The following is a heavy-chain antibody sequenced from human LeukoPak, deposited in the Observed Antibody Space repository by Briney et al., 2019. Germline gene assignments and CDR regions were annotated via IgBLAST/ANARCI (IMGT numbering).Heavy chain of an antibody. CDR2: ISYDGSNK. V-gene: IGHV3-30-3*01. CDR1: GFTFSSYA. Sequence: GGSLRLSCAASGFTFSSYAMHWVRQAPGKGLEWVAVISYDGSNKYYADSVKGRFTISRDNSKNTVYLQIHSLRAEDTAVYYCARYSGGESGFDYWGQGTLVTVSS. D-gene: IGHD4-23*01. CDR3: ARYSGGESGFDY. J-gene: IGHJ4*02.